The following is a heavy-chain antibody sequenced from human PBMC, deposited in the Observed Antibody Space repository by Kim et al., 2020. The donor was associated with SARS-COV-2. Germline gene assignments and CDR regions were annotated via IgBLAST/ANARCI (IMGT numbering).Heavy chain of an antibody. V-gene: IGHV5-51*01. Sequence: PSFQGQVTISADKSSSTAYLQWSSLKASDTAMYYCARRLVVVTAMGAFDIWGQGTMVTVSS. D-gene: IGHD2-21*02. J-gene: IGHJ3*02. CDR3: ARRLVVVTAMGAFDI.